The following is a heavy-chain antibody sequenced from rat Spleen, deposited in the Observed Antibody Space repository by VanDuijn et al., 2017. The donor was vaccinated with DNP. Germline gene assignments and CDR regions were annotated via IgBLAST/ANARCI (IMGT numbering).Heavy chain of an antibody. CDR3: TTDVITIAAISPYAMDA. CDR1: GFTFSSFP. D-gene: IGHD1-2*01. V-gene: IGHV5-46*01. Sequence: EVQLVESGGGLVQPGRSMKLSCAASGFTFSSFPMAWVRQAPTKGLEWVATISTSGGSTYYPDSVKGRFTISRDNAKSSLYLQMDSLRSEDTATYYCTTDVITIAAISPYAMDAWGQGTSVTVSS. CDR2: ISTSGGST. J-gene: IGHJ4*01.